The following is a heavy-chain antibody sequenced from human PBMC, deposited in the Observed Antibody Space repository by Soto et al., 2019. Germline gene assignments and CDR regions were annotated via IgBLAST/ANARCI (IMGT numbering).Heavy chain of an antibody. D-gene: IGHD3-9*01. CDR3: ARRDIMTGYVYFDY. CDR2: IYPDDSDT. J-gene: IGHJ4*02. Sequence: PGESLKISCKASGYTFTTYWIGWVRQMTGKGLQWMGIIYPDDSDTRYSPSFQGQVTISADKSIDTAYLQWSSLKASDTAMYYCARRDIMTGYVYFDYWGQGTLVTVSS. V-gene: IGHV5-51*01. CDR1: GYTFTTYW.